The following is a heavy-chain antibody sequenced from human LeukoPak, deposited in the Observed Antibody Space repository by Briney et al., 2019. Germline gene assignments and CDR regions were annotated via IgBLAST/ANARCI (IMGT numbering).Heavy chain of an antibody. CDR3: AKSPYPYYDFWSGYYFDY. CDR2: ISWNSGSI. CDR1: GSTSNEYG. D-gene: IGHD3-3*01. J-gene: IGHJ4*02. V-gene: IGHV3-9*02. Sequence: GGSLRLSCAASGSTSNEYGMSWVRQAPGKGLEWVSGISWNSGSIGYADSVKGRFTISRDNAKNSLYLQMNSLRAEDMALYYCAKSPYPYYDFWSGYYFDYWGQGTLVTVSS.